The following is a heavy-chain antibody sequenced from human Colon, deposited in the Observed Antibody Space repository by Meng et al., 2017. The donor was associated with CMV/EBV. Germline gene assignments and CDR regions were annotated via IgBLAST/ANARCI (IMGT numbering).Heavy chain of an antibody. CDR3: VRSSGWSLFDY. V-gene: IGHV1-2*02. D-gene: IGHD6-19*01. CDR1: GYTFSDYY. CDR2: IRSDGSAT. J-gene: IGHJ4*02. Sequence: QVALMQSGAGVKEPGASVKVSRKTSGYTFSDYYMHWVRQAPGQGLEWMGWIRSDGSATNYAQKFRGRVTMTRDASVSTAYMELSGLTSDDTAVYFCVRSSGWSLFDYWGPGALVTVSS.